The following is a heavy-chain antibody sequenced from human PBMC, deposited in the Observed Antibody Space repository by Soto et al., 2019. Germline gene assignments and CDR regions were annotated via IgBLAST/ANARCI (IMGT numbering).Heavy chain of an antibody. CDR2: IYSGGST. J-gene: IGHJ6*02. V-gene: IGHV3-53*01. CDR3: AKAPNYYYYYGMDV. CDR1: GFTVSSNY. Sequence: GGSLRLSCAASGFTVSSNYMSWVRQAPGKGLEWVSVIYSGGSTYYADSVKGRFTISRDNSKNTLYLQMNSLRAEDTAVYYCAKAPNYYYYYGMDVWGQGTTVT.